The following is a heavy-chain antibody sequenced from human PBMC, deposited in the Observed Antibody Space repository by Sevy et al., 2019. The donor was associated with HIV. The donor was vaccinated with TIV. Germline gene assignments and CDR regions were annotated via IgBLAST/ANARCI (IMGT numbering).Heavy chain of an antibody. J-gene: IGHJ4*02. V-gene: IGHV3-7*01. D-gene: IGHD3-16*01. CDR1: GFTFSSFW. Sequence: GGSLRLSCAVSGFTFSSFWMSWDRQAPGKGLEWVANIKQDGSEKYYVHSVKGRFTISRENAKNSLYLQMNSLRAEDAAMYYCAKQANWALDYWGQGTLVTVSS. CDR2: IKQDGSEK. CDR3: AKQANWALDY.